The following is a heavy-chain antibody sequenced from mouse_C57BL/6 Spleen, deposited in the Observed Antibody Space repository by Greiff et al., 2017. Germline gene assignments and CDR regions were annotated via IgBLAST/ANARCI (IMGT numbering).Heavy chain of an antibody. Sequence: VQLQQSGAELVRPGASVTLSCKASGYTFTDYEMHWVKQTPVHGLEWIGAIDPETGGTAYNQKLKGKAILTVDKSSSTSYMELRSLTSEDSAVYYCTRKSYSPDWYFDVWGTGTTVTVSS. J-gene: IGHJ1*03. CDR1: GYTFTDYE. CDR3: TRKSYSPDWYFDV. D-gene: IGHD2-12*01. V-gene: IGHV1-15*01. CDR2: IDPETGGT.